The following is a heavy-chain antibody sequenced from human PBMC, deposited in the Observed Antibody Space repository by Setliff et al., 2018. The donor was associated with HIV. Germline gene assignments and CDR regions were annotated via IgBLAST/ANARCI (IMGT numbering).Heavy chain of an antibody. Sequence: SVKVSCKASGGTFSSYAISWVRQAPGQGLEWMGGIIPMIGTVNYAQKFQGRVSITTDESTSTAYMDLSSLKSEDTAIYYCARTSGDAYNYEGAFDAWGQGTLVTVSS. J-gene: IGHJ3*01. D-gene: IGHD5-12*01. CDR3: ARTSGDAYNYEGAFDA. CDR1: GGTFSSYA. V-gene: IGHV1-69*05. CDR2: IIPMIGTV.